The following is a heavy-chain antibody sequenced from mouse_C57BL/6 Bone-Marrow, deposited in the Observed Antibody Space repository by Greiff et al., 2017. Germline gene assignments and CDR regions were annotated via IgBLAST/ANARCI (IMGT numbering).Heavy chain of an antibody. V-gene: IGHV5-17*01. CDR3: ARNWLLLWYLAWFAY. D-gene: IGHD2-1*01. CDR1: GFTFSDYG. Sequence: DVMLVESGGGLVKPGGSLKLSCAASGFTFSDYGMHWVRQAPEKGLEWVAYISSGSSTIDYADTVKGRFTISRDNAKNTLFLQMTSLMSEDTAMYYCARNWLLLWYLAWFAYWGQGTLVTVSA. CDR2: ISSGSSTI. J-gene: IGHJ3*01.